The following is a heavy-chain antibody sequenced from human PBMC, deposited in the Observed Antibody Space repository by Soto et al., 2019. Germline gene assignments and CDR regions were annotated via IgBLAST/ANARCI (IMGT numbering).Heavy chain of an antibody. J-gene: IGHJ5*02. CDR3: VRDTPHNCFDP. CDR2: VDNDGTSA. V-gene: IGHV3-74*01. Sequence: EVQLVESGGGLVQPGGSLRLSCAASGFTFTNYWMHWVRQGPGKGLVWVARVDNDGTSATYADSVKGRFTISRDNAKTTLYLQMHSLRAEDTDVYSCVRDTPHNCFDPWGQGTLVTVSS. CDR1: GFTFTNYW.